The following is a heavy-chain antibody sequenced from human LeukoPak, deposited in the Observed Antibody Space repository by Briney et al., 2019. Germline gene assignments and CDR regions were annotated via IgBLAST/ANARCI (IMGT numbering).Heavy chain of an antibody. J-gene: IGHJ4*02. CDR2: INHSGST. Sequence: SSETLSLTCAVYGGSFSGYYWSWIRQPPGKGLEWIGEINHSGSTNYNPSLKSRVTISVDTSKNQFSLKLSSVTAADTAVYYCARSGNYWDQGTLVTVSS. V-gene: IGHV4-34*01. CDR1: GGSFSGYY. D-gene: IGHD6-25*01. CDR3: ARSGNY.